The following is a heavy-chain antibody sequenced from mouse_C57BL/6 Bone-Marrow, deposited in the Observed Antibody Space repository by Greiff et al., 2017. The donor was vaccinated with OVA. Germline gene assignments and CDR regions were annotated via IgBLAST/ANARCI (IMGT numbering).Heavy chain of an antibody. CDR1: GYSITSGYD. J-gene: IGHJ2*01. CDR3: ARELRFYYFDY. Sequence: EVKLMESGPGMVKPSQSLSLTCTVTGYSITSGYDWHWIRHFPGNKLEWMGYISYSGSTNYNPSLKSRIPITHDTSKNHFFLKLNSVTTEDTATYYCARELRFYYFDYWGQGTTLTVSS. V-gene: IGHV3-1*01. D-gene: IGHD1-1*01. CDR2: ISYSGST.